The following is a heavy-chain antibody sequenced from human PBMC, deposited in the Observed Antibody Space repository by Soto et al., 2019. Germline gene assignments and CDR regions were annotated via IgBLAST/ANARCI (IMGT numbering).Heavy chain of an antibody. CDR2: FSWNSATI. CDR3: AKESAEYSGGWHAMDF. J-gene: IGHJ6*02. D-gene: IGHD6-19*01. Sequence: PGGSLRLSCAASGLSFDDYAMHWVRQAPGKGLEWVSGFSWNSATIGYADSVKGRFTISRDKAKKSLYLQINSLRAEDTAVYYCAKESAEYSGGWHAMDFWGPGTTVTV. V-gene: IGHV3-9*01. CDR1: GLSFDDYA.